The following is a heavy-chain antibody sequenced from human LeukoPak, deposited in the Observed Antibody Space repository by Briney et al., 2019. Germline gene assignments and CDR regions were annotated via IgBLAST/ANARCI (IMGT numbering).Heavy chain of an antibody. CDR3: ARDYDFWSGSYYYYYGMDV. D-gene: IGHD3-3*01. CDR1: GDSVGVNPYY. V-gene: IGHV4-61*01. CDR2: VYSSGGT. Sequence: SETLALTCTVSGDSVGVNPYYWTWIRQPPGKGLEWIGYVYSSGGTKYNPSLKSRVTISVDTSKNQFSLRLSSMTAADTAIYYCARDYDFWSGSYYYYYGMDVWGQGTTVNVSS. J-gene: IGHJ6*02.